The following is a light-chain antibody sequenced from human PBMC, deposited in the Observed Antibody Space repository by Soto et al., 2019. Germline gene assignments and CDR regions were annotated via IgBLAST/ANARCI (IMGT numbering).Light chain of an antibody. CDR3: QQYNRYST. CDR2: KAS. V-gene: IGKV1-5*03. CDR1: QSISSW. Sequence: DIHITQSPSTLSASVGDRVTITCRACQSISSWLALYQQRPGKAPKLLIHKASNLESGVPSRFSGSGSGTEFTLTISSLQPDDSATYYCQQYNRYSTFGQGTKVDI. J-gene: IGKJ1*01.